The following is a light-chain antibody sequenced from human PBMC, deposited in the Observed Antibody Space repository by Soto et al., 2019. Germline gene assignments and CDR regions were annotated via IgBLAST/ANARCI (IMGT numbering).Light chain of an antibody. CDR3: QQYDNWPLT. J-gene: IGKJ1*01. CDR2: DAS. Sequence: EIVLTQSPGTLSLSPGERATLSCRASQSVSSSYLAWYQQKPGQAPRLLISDASNRATGIPARFSGSGSGTDFTLTISSLEPEDFAVYYCQQYDNWPLTFGQGTKVDIK. CDR1: QSVSSSY. V-gene: IGKV3-20*01.